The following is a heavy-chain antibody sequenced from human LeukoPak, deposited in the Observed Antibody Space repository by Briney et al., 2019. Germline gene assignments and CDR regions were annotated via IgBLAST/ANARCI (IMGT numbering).Heavy chain of an antibody. V-gene: IGHV4-34*01. CDR1: GGSFSGYY. D-gene: IGHD3-22*01. Sequence: SETLSLTCAVYGGSFSGYYWSWVRQPPGKGLEWIGEISHSGNTNYNPSLKSRVTVSLDTSKKQFFLRLSSVTAADTAVYYCAMSFHDISDYSLSGAFDIWGQGTMVTVSS. CDR3: AMSFHDISDYSLSGAFDI. CDR2: ISHSGNT. J-gene: IGHJ3*02.